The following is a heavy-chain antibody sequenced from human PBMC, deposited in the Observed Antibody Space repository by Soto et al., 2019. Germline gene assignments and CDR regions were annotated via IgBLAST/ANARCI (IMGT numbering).Heavy chain of an antibody. V-gene: IGHV3-30*18. CDR2: ISYDGSNK. D-gene: IGHD3-10*01. J-gene: IGHJ6*02. CDR1: GFTFSSYG. CDR3: AKSVAYYYGSGSYSGMDV. Sequence: HPGGSLRLSCAASGFTFSSYGMHWVRQAPGKGLEWVAVISYDGSNKYYADSVKGRFTISRDNSKNTLYLQMNSLRAEDTAVYYCAKSVAYYYGSGSYSGMDVWGQGTTVTVSS.